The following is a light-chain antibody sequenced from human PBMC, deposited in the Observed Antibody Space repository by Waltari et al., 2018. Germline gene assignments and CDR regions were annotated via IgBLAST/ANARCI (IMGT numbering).Light chain of an antibody. V-gene: IGLV2-14*03. CDR1: NSDIGGYSY. CDR2: GVS. J-gene: IGLJ3*02. Sequence: QSALTQPASVSGSPRQSITISCTGTNSDIGGYSYVSWYQHHSGKAPELMIFGVSDRPSGVSNRFSGSKSGNTASLTISGLQAEDEADYYCSSFTSSGTWVFGGGTRVTVL. CDR3: SSFTSSGTWV.